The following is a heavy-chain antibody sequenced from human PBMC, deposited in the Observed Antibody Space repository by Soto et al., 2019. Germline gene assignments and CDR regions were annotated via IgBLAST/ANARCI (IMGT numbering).Heavy chain of an antibody. CDR3: ARGPDIVVVPAAIPYYYYGMDV. Sequence: QVQLQESGPGLVKPSETLSLTCSVSGDSVRSNVYYWSWIRQPPGKGLEWIAYISHSGTTKSNPSLKSPVTVSVDTSKNQFSLKLNFVTAADTAMYYCARGPDIVVVPAAIPYYYYGMDVWGQGTTVTVSS. CDR1: GDSVRSNVYY. J-gene: IGHJ6*02. V-gene: IGHV4-61*08. D-gene: IGHD2-2*02. CDR2: ISHSGTT.